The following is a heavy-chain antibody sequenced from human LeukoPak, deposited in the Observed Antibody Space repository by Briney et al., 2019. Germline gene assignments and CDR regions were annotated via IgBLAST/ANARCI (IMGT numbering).Heavy chain of an antibody. CDR1: GFTFSIYE. CDR2: ISDSGSSV. J-gene: IGHJ4*02. Sequence: GGSLRLSCEASGFTFSIYEVNWVRQAPGKGLEWLSHISDSGSSVHYADSVKGRFTISRDNSKNTLYLQMNSLRAEDTAVYYCAKDPTGYYYDSSGYHHDYWGQGTLVTVSS. V-gene: IGHV3-48*03. D-gene: IGHD3-22*01. CDR3: AKDPTGYYYDSSGYHHDY.